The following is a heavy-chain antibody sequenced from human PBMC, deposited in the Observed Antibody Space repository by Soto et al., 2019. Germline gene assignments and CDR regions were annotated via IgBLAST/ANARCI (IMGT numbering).Heavy chain of an antibody. CDR1: GGSFRGYY. Sequence: LSLTCAVHGGSFRGYYWSWIRQPPGKGLEWIGEINHSGGTNYNPSLKSRVSISVDASKNQFSLQLTSVTAADTAVYYCARLWSSNEGSSWGQGTLVTVSS. CDR3: ARLWSSNEGSS. V-gene: IGHV4-34*01. CDR2: INHSGGT. D-gene: IGHD3-10*01. J-gene: IGHJ4*02.